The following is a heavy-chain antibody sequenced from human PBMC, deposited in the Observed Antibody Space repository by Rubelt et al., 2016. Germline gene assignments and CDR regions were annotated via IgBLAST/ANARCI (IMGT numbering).Heavy chain of an antibody. D-gene: IGHD2-2*01. J-gene: IGHJ4*02. CDR1: GGSISSSSYF. CDR2: INYGGSP. CDR3: ARSDAMGYPD. V-gene: IGHV4-39*07. Sequence: QLQLQESGPGLVKPSEALSLTCTVSGGSISSSSYFWGWTRQPPGKGLEWIGSINYGGSPYYNPSLKSRVTMSVDTSKNQFSLRLSSVTAADTAVYYCARSDAMGYPDWGQGTLVTVSS.